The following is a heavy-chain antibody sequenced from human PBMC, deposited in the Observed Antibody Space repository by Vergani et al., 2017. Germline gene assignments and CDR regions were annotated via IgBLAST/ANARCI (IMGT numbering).Heavy chain of an antibody. CDR2: IYTSGST. V-gene: IGHV4-4*07. J-gene: IGHJ6*02. CDR1: GGSISSYY. CDR3: ARAGLAAAGTVYYYGMDV. D-gene: IGHD6-13*01. Sequence: QVQLQESGPGLVKPSETLSLTCTVSGGSISSYYWSWIRQPAGKGLEWIGRIYTSGSTNYNPSLKSRVTMSVDPSKTQFSLKLSAVTAADTAVYYCARAGLAAAGTVYYYGMDVWGQGTTVTVSS.